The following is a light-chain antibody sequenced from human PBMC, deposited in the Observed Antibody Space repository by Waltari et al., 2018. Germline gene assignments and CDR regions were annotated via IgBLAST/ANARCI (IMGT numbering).Light chain of an antibody. CDR1: QRISSW. CDR2: KAS. V-gene: IGKV1-5*03. CDR3: QHYSSYPYS. Sequence: DIQMTQSPSTLSASVGDRVTITCRASQRISSWLAWFQQKPGKAPKVLIYKASSLEGGVPSRFSGSGSRTEFTLTISSLQPDDFATYYCQHYSSYPYSFGQGTKLEIK. J-gene: IGKJ2*03.